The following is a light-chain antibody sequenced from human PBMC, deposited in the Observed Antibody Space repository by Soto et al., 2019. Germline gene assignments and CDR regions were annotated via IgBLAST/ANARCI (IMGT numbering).Light chain of an antibody. Sequence: INKSPFSVSASVADRVTITCRASQDISNRLAWYQQKPGKAPKLLIYAASTLQSGVPSRFSGSGSGTDFTLTISGLQPEDYATYDFHLPSPYPLSFGGGTKVDLK. CDR2: AAS. V-gene: IGKV1D-12*01. J-gene: IGKJ4*01. CDR1: QDISNR. CDR3: HLPSPYPLS.